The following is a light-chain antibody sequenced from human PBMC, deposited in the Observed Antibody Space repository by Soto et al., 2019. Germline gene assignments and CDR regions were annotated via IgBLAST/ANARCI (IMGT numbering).Light chain of an antibody. V-gene: IGKV3-20*01. CDR2: GAS. CDR3: QQYGSSPTIT. CDR1: QSVSSSY. Sequence: EIVLTQSPGTVSLCPGERATLSCRASQSVSSSYLAWYQQKPGQAPRLLIYGASSRATGIPDRFSGSGSGTDFTLTISRLEPEDFAVYYCQQYGSSPTITFGQGTRLEIK. J-gene: IGKJ5*01.